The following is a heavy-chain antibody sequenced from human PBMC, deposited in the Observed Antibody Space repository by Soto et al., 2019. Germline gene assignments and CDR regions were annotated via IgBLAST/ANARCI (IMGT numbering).Heavy chain of an antibody. CDR2: IYYSGST. CDR3: ARMMDPGQSGSYFYRPPYYYYGMDV. V-gene: IGHV4-59*01. Sequence: PSETLSLTCTVSGGSIGSYYWSWIRQPPGKGLEWIGYIYYSGSTNYNPSLKSRVTISVDTSKNQFSLKLSSVTAADTAVYYCARMMDPGQSGSYFYRPPYYYYGMDVWGQGTTVTVSS. J-gene: IGHJ6*02. D-gene: IGHD1-26*01. CDR1: GGSIGSYY.